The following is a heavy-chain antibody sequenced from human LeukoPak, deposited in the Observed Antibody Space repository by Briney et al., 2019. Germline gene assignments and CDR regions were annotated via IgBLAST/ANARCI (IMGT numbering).Heavy chain of an antibody. CDR2: INPNSGGT. Sequence: ASVKVSCKASGYTFTGYYMHWVRQAPGQGLEWMGWINPNSGGTNYAQKFQGRVTMTRDTSISTAYMELSRLRSDDTAMYYYARRVGRIGDYFDYWGQGTLVTVSS. D-gene: IGHD3-10*01. CDR1: GYTFTGYY. J-gene: IGHJ4*02. CDR3: ARRVGRIGDYFDY. V-gene: IGHV1-2*02.